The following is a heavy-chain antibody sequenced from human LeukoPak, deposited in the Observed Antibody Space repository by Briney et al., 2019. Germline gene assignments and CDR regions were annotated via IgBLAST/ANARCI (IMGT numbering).Heavy chain of an antibody. Sequence: PGGSLTPSCAASGSSSSIDTMDWARHAPPKGLGWVSSIGIDGTTTISADSVKGRSTISRDNAKNSLSLQMNSLRAEDTAVYYCGRDRPFSGDDYWGQGTLVTVSS. V-gene: IGHV3-48*01. CDR2: IGIDGTTT. CDR3: GRDRPFSGDDY. CDR1: GSSSSIDT. J-gene: IGHJ4*02. D-gene: IGHD3-10*01.